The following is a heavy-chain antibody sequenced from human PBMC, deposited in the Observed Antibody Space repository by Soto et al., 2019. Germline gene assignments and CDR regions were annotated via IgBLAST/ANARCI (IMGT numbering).Heavy chain of an antibody. D-gene: IGHD6-13*01. V-gene: IGHV3-21*01. CDR2: ISSSSSSYI. J-gene: IGHJ4*02. CDR1: GFTFSSYS. CDR3: ARDHLPETTAAGTFFIVGGIR. Sequence: PGGFLRLSCAASGFTFSSYSMNWVRQAPGKGLEWVSSISSSSSSYIYYADSVKGRFTISRDNAKNSLYLQMNSLRAEDTAVYYCARDHLPETTAAGTFFIVGGIRWGQGTLVTVSS.